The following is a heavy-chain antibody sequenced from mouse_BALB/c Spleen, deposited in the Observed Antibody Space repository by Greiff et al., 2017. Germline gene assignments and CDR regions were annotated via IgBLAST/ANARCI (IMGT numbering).Heavy chain of an antibody. CDR3: ARRGNYLDWCAY. V-gene: IGHV3-2*02. CDR1: GYSITSDYA. CDR2: ISYSGST. Sequence: EVQLQESGPGLVKPSQSLSLTCTVTGYSITSDYAWNWIRQFPGNKLEWMGYISYSGSTSYNPSLKSRISITRDTSKNQFFLQLNSVTTEDTATYYCARRGNYLDWCAYWGQGTLVTVSA. D-gene: IGHD2-1*01. J-gene: IGHJ3*01.